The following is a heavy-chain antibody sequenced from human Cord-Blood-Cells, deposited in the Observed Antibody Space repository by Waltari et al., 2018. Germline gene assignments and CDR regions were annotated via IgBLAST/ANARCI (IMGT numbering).Heavy chain of an antibody. J-gene: IGHJ4*02. CDR3: AKLGIDMSYDILTGYYYFDY. Sequence: EVQLLESGGGLVQPGGSLRLPCAASGFTFSSYAMSWVRPAPGKGLEWVSAISGSGGSTDYAGSVKGRFTISRDNSKNTLYLQMNSLRAEDTAVYYCAKLGIDMSYDILTGYYYFDYWGQGTLVTVSS. V-gene: IGHV3-23*01. D-gene: IGHD3-9*01. CDR1: GFTFSSYA. CDR2: ISGSGGST.